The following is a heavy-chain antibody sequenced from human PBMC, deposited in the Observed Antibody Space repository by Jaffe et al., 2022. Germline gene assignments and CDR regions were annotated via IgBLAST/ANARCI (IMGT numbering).Heavy chain of an antibody. CDR1: GGSISSGSYY. D-gene: IGHD5-18*01. V-gene: IGHV4-61*02. J-gene: IGHJ6*03. Sequence: QVQLQESGPGLVKPSQTLSLTCTVSGGSISSGSYYWSWIRQPAGKGLEWIGRIYTSGSTNYNPSLKSRVTISVDTSKNQFSLKLSSVTAADTAVYYCARVNQDTAMAQYYYYYMDVWGKGTTVTVSS. CDR3: ARVNQDTAMAQYYYYYMDV. CDR2: IYTSGST.